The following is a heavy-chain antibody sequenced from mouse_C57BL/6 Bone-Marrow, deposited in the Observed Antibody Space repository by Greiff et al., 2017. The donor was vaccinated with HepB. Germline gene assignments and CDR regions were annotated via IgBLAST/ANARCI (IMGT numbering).Heavy chain of an antibody. J-gene: IGHJ4*01. CDR3: ARHDYYGSSLYAMDY. D-gene: IGHD1-1*01. CDR2: IYPGSGST. V-gene: IGHV1-55*01. Sequence: QVQLQQPGAELVKPGASVKMSCKASGYTFTSYWITWVKQRPGQGLEWIGDIYPGSGSTNYNEKFKSKATLTVDTSSSTAYMQLSSLTSEDSAVYYCARHDYYGSSLYAMDYWGQGTSVTVSS. CDR1: GYTFTSYW.